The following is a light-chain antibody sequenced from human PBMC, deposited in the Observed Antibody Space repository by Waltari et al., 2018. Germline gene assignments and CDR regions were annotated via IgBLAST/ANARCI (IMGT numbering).Light chain of an antibody. CDR1: SSDVGSYNR. J-gene: IGLJ3*02. V-gene: IGLV2-18*02. CDR2: EVT. CDR3: SSYTSSNTWV. Sequence: QSALTQPPSVSGSPGQSVAISCTGTSSDVGSYNRFSWYQQPPGTAPKLIIYEVTDRPSGVPDRFSGSKSGNTASLTISGLQAEDEAHYYCSSYTSSNTWVFGGGTKLTVL.